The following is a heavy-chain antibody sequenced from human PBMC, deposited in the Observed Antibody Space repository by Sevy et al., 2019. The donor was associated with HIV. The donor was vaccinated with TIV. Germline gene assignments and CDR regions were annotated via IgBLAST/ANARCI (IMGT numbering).Heavy chain of an antibody. Sequence: GGSLRLSCAASGFTFSSYGMHWVRQAPGKGLEWVALIWYDGSSKYYADSVKGRFTISRDNSKNTLYLKMNSLRAEDTAVYYCASGAYYYASRTENFDYWGQGTLVTVSS. V-gene: IGHV3-33*01. D-gene: IGHD3-10*01. CDR1: GFTFSSYG. CDR3: ASGAYYYASRTENFDY. CDR2: IWYDGSSK. J-gene: IGHJ4*02.